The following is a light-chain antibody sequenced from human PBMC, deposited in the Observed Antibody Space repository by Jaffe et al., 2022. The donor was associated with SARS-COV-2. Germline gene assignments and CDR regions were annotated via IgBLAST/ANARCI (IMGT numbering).Light chain of an antibody. J-gene: IGKJ1*01. CDR1: QSVSTN. V-gene: IGKV3-15*01. CDR3: QQYNNWPWT. Sequence: ETGMTQSPATLSVSPGERATLSCRASQSVSTNLAWYQQKPGQAPRLLMYGTSTRATGIPARFSGSGSGTEFTLTISSLQSEDFAIYYCQQYNNWPWTFGQGAKVEVK. CDR2: GTS.